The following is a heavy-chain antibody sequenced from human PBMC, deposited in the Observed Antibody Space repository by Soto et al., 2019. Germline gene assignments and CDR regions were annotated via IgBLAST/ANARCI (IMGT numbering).Heavy chain of an antibody. CDR1: GFTFSSYW. CDR3: ARDQGNYDFWSGYYYYYYGMDV. J-gene: IGHJ6*02. Sequence: PGGSLRLSCAASGFTFSSYWMHWVRQAPGKGLVWVSRINSDGSSTSYADSVKGRFTISRDNAKNTPYLQMNSLRAEDTAVYYCARDQGNYDFWSGYYYYYYGMDVWGQGTTVTVSS. CDR2: INSDGSST. D-gene: IGHD3-3*01. V-gene: IGHV3-74*01.